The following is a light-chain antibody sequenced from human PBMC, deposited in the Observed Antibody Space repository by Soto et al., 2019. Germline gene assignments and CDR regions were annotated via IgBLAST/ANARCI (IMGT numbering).Light chain of an antibody. CDR1: NSDVGGYKY. Sequence: QSALAQPASVSGSPGQSITISCTGTNSDVGGYKYVSWYQRHPGKTPKLIIYEVSNRPSGVSSRFSGSKSGNTASLTISGLQAEDEADYYCGSFTSSTTLVFGGGTKLTVL. CDR2: EVS. J-gene: IGLJ3*02. V-gene: IGLV2-14*01. CDR3: GSFTSSTTLV.